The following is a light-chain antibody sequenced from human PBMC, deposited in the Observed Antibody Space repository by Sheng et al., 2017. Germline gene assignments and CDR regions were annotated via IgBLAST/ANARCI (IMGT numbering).Light chain of an antibody. CDR1: QAISNY. CDR2: DAS. Sequence: DIQMTKSPSSLSASIGDTVIISCRASQAISNYLNRYQQKPGKAPKLLIYDASSLHSGVPSRFSGSGSGTDFTLTITGLQSEDFASYYCQQTYSMFPITFGPGTTV. CDR3: QQTYSMFPIT. J-gene: IGKJ3*01. V-gene: IGKV1-39*01.